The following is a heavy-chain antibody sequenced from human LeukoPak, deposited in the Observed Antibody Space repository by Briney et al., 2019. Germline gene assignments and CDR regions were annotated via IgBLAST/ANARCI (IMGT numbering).Heavy chain of an antibody. CDR1: GYTFTNYD. Sequence: GPVKVSCKAFGYTFTNYDINWVRQATGQGLEWMGWMNPNSGNTGYAQKFQGRVTMTSNTSISTAYMELSSLKSEDTAVYYCVRGVAVVAATLGGLKIWFDPWGQGTLVTVSS. CDR3: VRGVAVVAATLGGLKIWFDP. D-gene: IGHD2-15*01. CDR2: MNPNSGNT. J-gene: IGHJ5*02. V-gene: IGHV1-8*01.